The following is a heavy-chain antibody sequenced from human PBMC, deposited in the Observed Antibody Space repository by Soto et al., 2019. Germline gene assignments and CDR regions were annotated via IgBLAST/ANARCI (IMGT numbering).Heavy chain of an antibody. CDR1: GLSLNRYW. V-gene: IGHV3-74*01. CDR2: INDQGGSP. CDR3: VRHTCPVDCYSLGY. J-gene: IGHJ4*02. D-gene: IGHD2-21*02. Sequence: VGSLRLACAACGLSLNRYWMHWVRQAPGKGLVWVSRINDQGGSPSYGDSVKGRFIISRDNAENSLYLQMDSLRAEDTAVYYCVRHTCPVDCYSLGYWGLGTLVTVSS.